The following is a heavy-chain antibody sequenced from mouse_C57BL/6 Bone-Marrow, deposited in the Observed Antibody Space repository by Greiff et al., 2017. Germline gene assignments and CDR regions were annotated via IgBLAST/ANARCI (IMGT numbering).Heavy chain of an antibody. CDR3: ARKLYDYDFFYAMDY. V-gene: IGHV2-2*01. CDR2: IWSGGST. Sequence: VHLVESGPGLVQPSQSLSITCTVSGFSLTSYGVHWVRQSPGKGLEWLGVIWSGGSTDYNAAFISRLSISKDNSKSQVFFKMNSLQADDTAIYYCARKLYDYDFFYAMDYWGQGTSVTVSS. D-gene: IGHD2-4*01. J-gene: IGHJ4*01. CDR1: GFSLTSYG.